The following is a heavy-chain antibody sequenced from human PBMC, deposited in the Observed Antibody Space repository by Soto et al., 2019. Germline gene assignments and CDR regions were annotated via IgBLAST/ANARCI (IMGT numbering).Heavy chain of an antibody. CDR3: ARRSSGWFFDY. Sequence: EVQLLESGGGLVQPGGSLRLSCAASGFTFSSYAMTWVRPAPGKGLEWVSIISGSGGSTYYADSVKGRFTISRDNSKNTLYLQMNSLRAEDTAVYYCARRSSGWFFDYWGQGTLVTVSS. CDR2: ISGSGGST. CDR1: GFTFSSYA. D-gene: IGHD6-19*01. J-gene: IGHJ4*02. V-gene: IGHV3-23*01.